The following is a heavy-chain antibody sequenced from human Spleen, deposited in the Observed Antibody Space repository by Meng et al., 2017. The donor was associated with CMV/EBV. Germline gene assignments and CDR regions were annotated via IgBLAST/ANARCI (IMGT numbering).Heavy chain of an antibody. J-gene: IGHJ6*02. Sequence: GSLRLSCAVYGGSFSGYYWSWIRQPPGKGLEWIGEINHSGSTNYNPSLKSRVTISVDTSKNQFSLKLSSVTAADTAVYYCASYIVVVPAAYYGMDVWGQGTTVTVSS. D-gene: IGHD2-2*01. CDR3: ASYIVVVPAAYYGMDV. CDR2: INHSGST. V-gene: IGHV4-34*01. CDR1: GGSFSGYY.